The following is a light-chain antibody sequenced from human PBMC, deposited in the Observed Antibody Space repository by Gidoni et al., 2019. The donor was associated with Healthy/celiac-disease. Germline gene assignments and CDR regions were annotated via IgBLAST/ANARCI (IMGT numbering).Light chain of an antibody. CDR2: RDY. V-gene: IGLV3-9*01. Sequence: SYGLTQPLSVSVALGQTAMITCGGNNIGSKHVHCYQQKPGQAPVLVIYRDYNRPTVIPERFSGSYSGNTATLTISRAQAGYEADYYCQVWDRSTVVFGGGSKLSVL. J-gene: IGLJ2*01. CDR3: QVWDRSTVV. CDR1: NIGSKH.